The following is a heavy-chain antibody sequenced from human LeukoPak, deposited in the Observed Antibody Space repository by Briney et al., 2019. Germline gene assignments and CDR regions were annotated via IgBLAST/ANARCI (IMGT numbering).Heavy chain of an antibody. CDR2: IYYSGST. CDR1: GGSISSSSYY. J-gene: IGHJ4*02. Sequence: SETLSLTCTVSGGSISSSSYYWGWIRQPPGKGLEWIGSIYYSGSTYYNPSLKSRVTISVDTSKNQFSLKLSSVTAADTAVYYCARRADDFWSGLEDYWGQGTLVTVSS. D-gene: IGHD3-3*01. V-gene: IGHV4-39*01. CDR3: ARRADDFWSGLEDY.